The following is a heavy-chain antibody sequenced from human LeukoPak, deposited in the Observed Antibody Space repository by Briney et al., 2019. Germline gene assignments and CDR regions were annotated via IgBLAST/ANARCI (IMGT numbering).Heavy chain of an antibody. Sequence: SETLSLTCAVSGGSVSSSRWWNWVRQPPGKGLQWIGKIFHSGSTNYNPSLKSRVTISVDTSKNQFSLKLSSVTAADTAVYYCARGLLGYWGQGTLVTVSS. J-gene: IGHJ4*02. D-gene: IGHD3-16*01. CDR3: ARGLLGY. V-gene: IGHV4-4*02. CDR2: IFHSGST. CDR1: GGSVSSSRW.